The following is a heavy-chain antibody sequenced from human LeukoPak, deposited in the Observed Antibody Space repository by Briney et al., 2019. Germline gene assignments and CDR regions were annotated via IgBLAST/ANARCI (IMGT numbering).Heavy chain of an antibody. CDR2: ISGGGGST. Sequence: GGSLRLSCEASGFTFSSYVMSWVRQAPGKGLEWVSAISGGGGSTYYADSVKGRFTISRDNSKNTLYLQMNSLRAEDTALYYCAKDRGYSGYDYNFDYWGQGTLVTVSS. D-gene: IGHD5-12*01. J-gene: IGHJ4*02. CDR1: GFTFSSYV. CDR3: AKDRGYSGYDYNFDY. V-gene: IGHV3-23*01.